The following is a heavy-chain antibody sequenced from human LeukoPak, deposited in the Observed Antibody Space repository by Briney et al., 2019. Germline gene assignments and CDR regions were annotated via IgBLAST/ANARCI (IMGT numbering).Heavy chain of an antibody. CDR1: GYTFTSYG. Sequence: ASVKVSCKASGYTFTSYGISWVRQAPGQGLEWMGWISAYNGNTNYAQKLQGRVTMTTDTSTSTAYMELRSLRSDDTAVYYCARVVNYYDSSGYHTCFDYWGQGTLVTVSS. D-gene: IGHD3-22*01. V-gene: IGHV1-18*01. J-gene: IGHJ4*02. CDR2: ISAYNGNT. CDR3: ARVVNYYDSSGYHTCFDY.